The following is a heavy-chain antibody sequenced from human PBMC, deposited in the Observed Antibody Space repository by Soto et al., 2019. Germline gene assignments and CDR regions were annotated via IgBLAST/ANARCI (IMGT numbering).Heavy chain of an antibody. D-gene: IGHD2-15*01. J-gene: IGHJ4*02. V-gene: IGHV4-39*01. Sequence: PSVTLSLTCDVSGGSIDNSHSFWGWVRQPTGRGLEFLGSVYSSGGTYYNPSLTSRVTVSVDTSKNQVSLWVRSVTVAKPAIYSCVRVAEAATRHTDFDSWGQGIVVTVSS. CDR2: VYSSGGT. CDR3: VRVAEAATRHTDFDS. CDR1: GGSIDNSHSF.